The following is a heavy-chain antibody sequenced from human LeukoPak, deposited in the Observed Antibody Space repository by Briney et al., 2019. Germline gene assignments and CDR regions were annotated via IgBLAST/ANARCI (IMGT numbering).Heavy chain of an antibody. J-gene: IGHJ5*02. Sequence: KPSETLSLTCTVSGGSISSYYWSWIRQPPGKGLEWIGYIYYSGSTNYNPSLKSRVTISVDTSKNQFSLKLSSVTAADTAVYYCARRSSGWYWFDPWGQGTLVTVSS. V-gene: IGHV4-59*08. CDR1: GGSISSYY. D-gene: IGHD6-19*01. CDR2: IYYSGST. CDR3: ARRSSGWYWFDP.